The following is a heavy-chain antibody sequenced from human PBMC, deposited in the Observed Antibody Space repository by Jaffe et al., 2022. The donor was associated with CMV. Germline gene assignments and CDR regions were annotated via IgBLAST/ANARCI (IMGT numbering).Heavy chain of an antibody. CDR1: GGSVSDRYSY. J-gene: IGHJ6*02. V-gene: IGHV4-61*01. Sequence: QVQLQESGPGLVKPSETLSLTCTVSGGSVSDRYSYWSWIRQPPGKGLEWIGYIYHNGYVTYSPSLLSRVTISRDTSKNQFSLRLTSLTGADTAVYFCAREITEISSGLDVWGQGTTVIVSS. D-gene: IGHD1-20*01. CDR3: AREITEISSGLDV. CDR2: IYHNGYV.